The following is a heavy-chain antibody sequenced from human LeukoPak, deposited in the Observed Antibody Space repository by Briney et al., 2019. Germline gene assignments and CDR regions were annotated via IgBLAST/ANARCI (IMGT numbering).Heavy chain of an antibody. CDR3: ASYSSGSPDWFDP. J-gene: IGHJ5*02. CDR2: IYYSGST. V-gene: IGHV4-31*03. CDR1: GGPISSGGYY. Sequence: TSETLSLTCTVSGGPISSGGYYWSWIRQHPGKGLEWIGYIYYSGSTYYNPSLKSRVTISVDTSKNQFPLKLSSVTAADTAVYYCASYSSGSPDWFDPWGQGTLVTVSS. D-gene: IGHD6-19*01.